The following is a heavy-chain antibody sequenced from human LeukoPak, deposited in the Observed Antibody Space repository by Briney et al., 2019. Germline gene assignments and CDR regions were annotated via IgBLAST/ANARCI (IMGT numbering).Heavy chain of an antibody. CDR2: INNSGST. Sequence: SETLSLTCTVSGGSISTFYWTWIRQPAGKGLEWIGRINNSGSTNYNPSLRSRVSMSVDRSKNQFSVTLSSVTAADTAVYFCAREGGDPRWLDPWGQGALVTVSS. D-gene: IGHD6-25*01. CDR1: GGSISTFY. CDR3: AREGGDPRWLDP. V-gene: IGHV4-4*07. J-gene: IGHJ5*02.